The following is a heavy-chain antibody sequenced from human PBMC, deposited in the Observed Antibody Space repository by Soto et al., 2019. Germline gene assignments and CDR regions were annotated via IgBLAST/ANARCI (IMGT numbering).Heavy chain of an antibody. V-gene: IGHV3-23*01. CDR3: AKLSGGLTETGRRHADF. D-gene: IGHD7-27*01. J-gene: IGHJ4*02. Sequence: EVQLLESGGGLEQPGGSLRLSCAASGFSFSSYAMSWVRQTPGKGLEWVSAISLSGAIRYYADSVKGRFTISRDNSKNTLFLQMNSLTAEDTALYYCAKLSGGLTETGRRHADFWGQGTLVTVSS. CDR1: GFSFSSYA. CDR2: ISLSGAIR.